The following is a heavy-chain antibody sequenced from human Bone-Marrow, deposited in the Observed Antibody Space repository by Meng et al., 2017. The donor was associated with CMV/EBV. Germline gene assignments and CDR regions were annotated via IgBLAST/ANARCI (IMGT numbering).Heavy chain of an antibody. CDR2: INANDDT. J-gene: IGHJ4*01. Sequence: QVVHARSGMKQPTASTTVSQNAHSNPKTAQYITWLRPAHGQWFQGMGWINANDDTKYAQNFQGRVTMTRHMSINTIYMELSRLTSEDTAVYYRARSSGWSRFDYWGHEPLVTVSS. V-gene: IGHV1-2*02. D-gene: IGHD6-19*01. CDR1: SNPKTAQY. CDR3: ARSSGWSRFDY.